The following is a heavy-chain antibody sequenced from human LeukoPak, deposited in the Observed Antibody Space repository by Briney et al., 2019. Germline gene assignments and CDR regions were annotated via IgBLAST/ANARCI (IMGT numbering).Heavy chain of an antibody. CDR3: ARPTTTYDSSGYYYPDAFDI. D-gene: IGHD3-22*01. J-gene: IGHJ3*02. CDR2: IYYSGST. CDR1: GGSISSSSYY. Sequence: SETLSLTCTVSGGSISSSSYYWSWIRQSPGKGLEWIGYIYYSGSTNYNPSLKSRVTISVDTSKNQFSLKLSSVTAADTAVYYCARPTTTYDSSGYYYPDAFDIRGQGTMVTVSS. V-gene: IGHV4-61*01.